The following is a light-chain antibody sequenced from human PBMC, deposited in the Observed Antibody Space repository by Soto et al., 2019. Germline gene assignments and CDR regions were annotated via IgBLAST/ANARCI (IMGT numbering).Light chain of an antibody. J-gene: IGKJ1*01. CDR1: QSISSW. CDR2: DAS. V-gene: IGKV1-5*01. Sequence: DIQMTQSPSTLSASVGDRVTITCRSSQSISSWLAWYPQKPGKAPKLLIYDASSLESGAPSRFSVSGSGTEFTLTISSLQPDDFATYYCQQDNSYPWTFGQGTKVEIK. CDR3: QQDNSYPWT.